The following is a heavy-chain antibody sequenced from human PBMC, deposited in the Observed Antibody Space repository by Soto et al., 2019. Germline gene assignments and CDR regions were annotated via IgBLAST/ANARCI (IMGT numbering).Heavy chain of an antibody. J-gene: IGHJ4*02. CDR1: GFTFDDYT. D-gene: IGHD3-22*01. CDR3: AEDYRSHFYDSSGYSEGPFDY. CDR2: ISWDGGST. V-gene: IGHV3-43*01. Sequence: GGSLRLSCAASGFTFDDYTMHWVRQAPGKGLEWVSLISWDGGSTYYADSVKGRFTISRDNSKNSLYLQMNSLRTEDTALYYCAEDYRSHFYDSSGYSEGPFDYWGQGTLVTVSS.